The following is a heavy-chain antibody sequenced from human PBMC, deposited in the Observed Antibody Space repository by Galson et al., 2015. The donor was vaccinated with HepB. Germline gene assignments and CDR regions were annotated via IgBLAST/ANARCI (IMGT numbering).Heavy chain of an antibody. CDR3: ARRGYDSSGYYSD. V-gene: IGHV1-69*06. CDR2: IIPIFGTA. CDR1: GGTFSSYA. D-gene: IGHD3-22*01. Sequence: SVKVSCKASGGTFSSYAISWVRQAPGQGLEWMGGIIPIFGTANYAQKFQGRVTITADKSTSTAYMELSSLRSEDTAVYYCARRGYDSSGYYSDWGQGTLVTVSS. J-gene: IGHJ4*02.